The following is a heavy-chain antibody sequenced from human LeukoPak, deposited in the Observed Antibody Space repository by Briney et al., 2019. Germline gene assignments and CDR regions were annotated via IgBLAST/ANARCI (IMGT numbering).Heavy chain of an antibody. Sequence: ASVTVSCKASGYTFSSYYMHWVRQAPGQGLEWMGIINPSGGSTNYAQKFQGRVTMTRDTSTSTVYMELSSLRSEDTAMYYCARDRSAKAADGTGYWFDPWGQRTLVTVSS. D-gene: IGHD6-13*01. CDR3: ARDRSAKAADGTGYWFDP. CDR1: GYTFSSYY. J-gene: IGHJ5*02. CDR2: INPSGGST. V-gene: IGHV1-46*01.